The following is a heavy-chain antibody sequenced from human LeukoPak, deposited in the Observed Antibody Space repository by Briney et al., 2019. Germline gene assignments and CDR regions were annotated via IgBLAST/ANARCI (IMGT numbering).Heavy chain of an antibody. CDR2: IYYSGST. D-gene: IGHD3-10*01. Sequence: SETLSLTCTVSGGSISSSSYYWGWIRQPPGKGLEWIGSIYYSGSTYYNPSLKSRVTISVDRSKNQFSLKLSSVTAADTAVYYCARVFHYYGSGSYYCDYWGQGTLVTVSS. V-gene: IGHV4-39*07. CDR1: GGSISSSSYY. CDR3: ARVFHYYGSGSYYCDY. J-gene: IGHJ4*02.